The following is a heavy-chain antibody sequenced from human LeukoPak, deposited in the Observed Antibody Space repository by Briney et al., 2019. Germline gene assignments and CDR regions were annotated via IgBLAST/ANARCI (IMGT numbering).Heavy chain of an antibody. Sequence: ASVKVSCKASGYTFTGYYMQWVRQAPGQGLEWMGWINPNSGGTNYAQKFQGRVTMTRDTSISTAYMELSRLRSDDTAVYYCARDVLYCSSTSCYGASGYDPWGQGTLVTVSS. CDR2: INPNSGGT. D-gene: IGHD2-2*01. J-gene: IGHJ5*02. CDR1: GYTFTGYY. CDR3: ARDVLYCSSTSCYGASGYDP. V-gene: IGHV1-2*02.